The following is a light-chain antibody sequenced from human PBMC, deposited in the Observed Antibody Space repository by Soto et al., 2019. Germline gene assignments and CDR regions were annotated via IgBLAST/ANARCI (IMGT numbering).Light chain of an antibody. CDR1: SSNIGSGYD. V-gene: IGLV1-40*01. CDR3: SSYTGSSTYV. CDR2: GNT. J-gene: IGLJ1*01. Sequence: QSVLTQPPSVSGAPGQRVTISCTGTSSNIGSGYDVHWYQHLPGTAPKLLIYGNTIRPSGVSLRFSGSKSGNTASLTISGLQAEDEADYYCSSYTGSSTYVFGTGTRSPS.